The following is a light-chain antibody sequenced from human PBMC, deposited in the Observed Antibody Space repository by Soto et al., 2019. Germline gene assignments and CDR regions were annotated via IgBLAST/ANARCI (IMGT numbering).Light chain of an antibody. CDR3: CSYAGSYTNVV. CDR2: TNN. J-gene: IGLJ2*01. CDR1: SSNIGSNT. V-gene: IGLV1-44*01. Sequence: QSVLTQPPSASGTPGQRVTISCSGSSSNIGSNTVNWYQQLPGTAPKLLIHTNNQRPSGVPDRFSGSKSGTSASLAISGLQSEDEADYYCCSYAGSYTNVVFGGGTKLTVL.